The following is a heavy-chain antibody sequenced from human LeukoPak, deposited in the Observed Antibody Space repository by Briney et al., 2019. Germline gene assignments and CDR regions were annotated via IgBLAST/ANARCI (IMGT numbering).Heavy chain of an antibody. D-gene: IGHD3-22*01. CDR1: GGSLSSGGYS. CDR3: ARAYYDNMDWFDP. J-gene: IGHJ5*02. CDR2: IYHSGST. Sequence: SETLSLTCAVSGGSLSSGGYSWGRIRQPPGRGLEWIGYIYHSGSTYYNPSLKSRVTISVDRSKNQFSPKLSSVTAADTAVYYCARAYYDNMDWFDPWGQGTLVTVSS. V-gene: IGHV4-30-2*01.